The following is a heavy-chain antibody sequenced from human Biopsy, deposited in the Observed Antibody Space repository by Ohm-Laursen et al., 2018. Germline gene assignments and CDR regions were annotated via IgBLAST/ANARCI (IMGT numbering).Heavy chain of an antibody. J-gene: IGHJ2*01. CDR1: GGSISGSS. V-gene: IGHV4-59*08. Sequence: SDTLSLTCTVSGGSISGSSWSWIRQPPGKGLGWIGYIYYTGSTNYNPSLKSRVTISVDTSMNHLSLRLTSVTAADTAVYYCARHAPSYSGSYWRSFDLWGRGTLVTVSS. CDR2: IYYTGST. CDR3: ARHAPSYSGSYWRSFDL. D-gene: IGHD1-26*01.